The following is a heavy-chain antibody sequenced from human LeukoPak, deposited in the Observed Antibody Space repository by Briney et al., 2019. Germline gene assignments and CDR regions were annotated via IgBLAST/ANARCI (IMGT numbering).Heavy chain of an antibody. CDR1: GYSFTSYW. D-gene: IGHD4-17*01. CDR2: IYPGDSDT. Sequence: GESLKISCKASGYSFTSYWIAWVRQMPGKGLEWMGIIYPGDSDTRYSPSFQGQVTISADKSINTAYLQWSSLKASDTAMYYCARRQIGWASGDYYRAGFDYWGQGTLVTVSS. V-gene: IGHV5-51*01. J-gene: IGHJ4*02. CDR3: ARRQIGWASGDYYRAGFDY.